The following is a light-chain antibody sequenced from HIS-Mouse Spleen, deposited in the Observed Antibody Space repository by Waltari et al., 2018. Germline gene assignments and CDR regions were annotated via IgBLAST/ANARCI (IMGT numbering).Light chain of an antibody. CDR3: YSTDSSGNHWV. V-gene: IGLV3-10*01. Sequence: SYELTQPPSVSVAPGQTARFTCSGDTLPKNYAHWYQQTSGQAPVLVIYEDSKRPSGIPERFSGSSSGTMATLTISGAQVEDEADYYCYSTDSSGNHWVFGGGTKLTVL. CDR2: EDS. J-gene: IGLJ3*02. CDR1: TLPKNY.